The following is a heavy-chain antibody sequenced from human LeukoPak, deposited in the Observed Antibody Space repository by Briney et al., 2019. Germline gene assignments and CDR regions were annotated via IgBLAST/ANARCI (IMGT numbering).Heavy chain of an antibody. V-gene: IGHV3-11*01. D-gene: IGHD5-24*01. CDR2: ISSSGSTI. CDR1: GFTFSDYY. CDR3: ARCRDGYDTYYFDH. J-gene: IGHJ4*02. Sequence: GGSLRLSCAASGFTFSDYYMSWIRQAPGKGLEWVSYISSSGSTIYYADSVKGRFTISRDNAKNSLYLQMNSLRAEDTAVYYCARCRDGYDTYYFDHWGQGTLVTVSS.